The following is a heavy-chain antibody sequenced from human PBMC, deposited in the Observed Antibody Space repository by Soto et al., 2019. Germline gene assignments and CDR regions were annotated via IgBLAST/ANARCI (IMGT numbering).Heavy chain of an antibody. CDR3: ARERVTTIRAFSHNWFDP. CDR2: IYHSGST. V-gene: IGHV4-30-2*01. Sequence: PSETLSLTCAVSGGSISSGGYSWSWIRQPPGKGLEWIGYIYHSGSTYYNPSLKSRVTISVDRSKNQFSLKLSSVTAADTAVYYCARERVTTIRAFSHNWFDPWGRGTLVTVSS. J-gene: IGHJ5*02. D-gene: IGHD4-4*01. CDR1: GGSISSGGYS.